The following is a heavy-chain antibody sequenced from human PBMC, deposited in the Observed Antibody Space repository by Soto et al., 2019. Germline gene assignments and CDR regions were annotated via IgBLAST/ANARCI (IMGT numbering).Heavy chain of an antibody. V-gene: IGHV3-23*01. CDR3: ALRTLWFGDGWFDP. CDR2: ISGSGGST. J-gene: IGHJ5*02. Sequence: GGSLRLSCAASGFTFSSYAMSWVRQAPGKGLEWVSAISGSGGSTYYADSVKGRFTISRDNSKNTLYLQMNSLRAEVTAVYYCALRTLWFGDGWFDPWGQGTLVTVSS. CDR1: GFTFSSYA. D-gene: IGHD3-10*01.